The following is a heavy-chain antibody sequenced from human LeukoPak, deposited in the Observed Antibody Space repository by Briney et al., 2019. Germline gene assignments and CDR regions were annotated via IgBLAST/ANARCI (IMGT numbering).Heavy chain of an antibody. CDR3: ANLQKSSSSSYFDY. D-gene: IGHD6-6*01. J-gene: IGHJ4*02. CDR1: GFILSSYA. CDR2: ISYDGSNK. V-gene: IGHV3-30-3*01. Sequence: PGGSLRLSCAASGFILSSYAMHWVRQAPGKGLEWVAVISYDGSNKYYADSVKGRFTISRDNSKNTLYLQMNSLRAEDTAVYYCANLQKSSSSSYFDYWGQGTLVTVSS.